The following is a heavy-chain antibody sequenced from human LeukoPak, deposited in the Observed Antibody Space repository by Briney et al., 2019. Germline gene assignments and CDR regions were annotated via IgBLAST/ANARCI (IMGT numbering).Heavy chain of an antibody. V-gene: IGHV3-49*04. CDR1: GFTFSSYV. CDR2: IRSKAYGGTT. Sequence: GGSLRLSCAASGFTFSSYVMSWVRQAPGKGLEWVVFIRSKAYGGTTEYAASVKGRLTISRDDSKSIAYLQMNSLKTEDTAVYYCTRAYCGGDCYFQHWGQGTLVTVSS. CDR3: TRAYCGGDCYFQH. J-gene: IGHJ1*01. D-gene: IGHD2-21*02.